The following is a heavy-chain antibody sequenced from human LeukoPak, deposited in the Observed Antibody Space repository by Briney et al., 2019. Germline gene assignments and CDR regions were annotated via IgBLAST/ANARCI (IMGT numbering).Heavy chain of an antibody. CDR3: ARGPRFLYYYMGV. CDR1: GGSISSYY. V-gene: IGHV4-59*01. J-gene: IGHJ6*03. D-gene: IGHD2-21*01. CDR2: IYYSGST. Sequence: SETLSLTCTVSGGSISSYYWSWIRQPPGKGLEWIGYIYYSGSTNYNPSLKSRVTISVDTSKNQFSLKLSSVTAADTAVYYCARGPRFLYYYMGVWGKGTTVTVSS.